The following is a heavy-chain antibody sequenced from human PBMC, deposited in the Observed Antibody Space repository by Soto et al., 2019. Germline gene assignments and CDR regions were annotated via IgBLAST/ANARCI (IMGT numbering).Heavy chain of an antibody. V-gene: IGHV4-34*01. Sequence: LSLTCAVYGGSFSGYYWSWIRQPPGKGLEWIGEINHSGSTNYNPSLKSRVTISVDTSKNQFSLKLSSVTAADTAVYYCARGHYVLLWFGELPHYMDVWGKGTTVTVSS. CDR2: INHSGST. CDR3: ARGHYVLLWFGELPHYMDV. CDR1: GGSFSGYY. J-gene: IGHJ6*03. D-gene: IGHD3-10*01.